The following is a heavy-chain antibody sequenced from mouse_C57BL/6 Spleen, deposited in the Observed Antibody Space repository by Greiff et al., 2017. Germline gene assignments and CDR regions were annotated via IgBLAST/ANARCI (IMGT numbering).Heavy chain of an antibody. Sequence: VQLQQSGPELVKPGDSVKISCKASGYSFTGYFMNWVMQSHGKSLEWIGRINPYNGDTFYNQKFKGKATLTVDKSSSTAHMELRSLTSEDSAVYYCARPYDYDWGFAYWGQGTLVTVSA. D-gene: IGHD2-4*01. J-gene: IGHJ3*01. CDR2: INPYNGDT. CDR3: ARPYDYDWGFAY. V-gene: IGHV1-20*01. CDR1: GYSFTGYF.